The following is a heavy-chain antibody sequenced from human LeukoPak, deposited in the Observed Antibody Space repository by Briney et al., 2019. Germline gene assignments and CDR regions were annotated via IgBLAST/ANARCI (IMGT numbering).Heavy chain of an antibody. Sequence: GGSLRLSCVASGFAFSSYGMSWVRQAPGKGLEWVSFISGDGRAIHYADSVKGRFTISADNPRNSVFLQMNSLRAEDTAVYYCATSLSGWFGPSAYYCGQGTLVTVSS. V-gene: IGHV3-48*03. CDR3: ATSLSGWFGPSAYY. J-gene: IGHJ4*02. CDR2: ISGDGRAI. D-gene: IGHD6-19*01. CDR1: GFAFSSYG.